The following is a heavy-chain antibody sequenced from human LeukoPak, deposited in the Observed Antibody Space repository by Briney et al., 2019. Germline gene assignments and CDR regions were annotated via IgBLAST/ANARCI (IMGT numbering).Heavy chain of an antibody. CDR2: INPNTGGT. J-gene: IGHJ4*02. Sequence: GASVKVSCKASGYTFSGFFMHWVRQAPGQGPEWMGWINPNTGGTNYAQKFQGRVTMTRDASITTAYMELSSLRSDDTAVYYCTREDYWGQGTLVTVSS. CDR3: TREDY. V-gene: IGHV1-2*02. CDR1: GYTFSGFF.